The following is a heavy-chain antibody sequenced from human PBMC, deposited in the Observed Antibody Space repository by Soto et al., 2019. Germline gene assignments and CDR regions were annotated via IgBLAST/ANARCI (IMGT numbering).Heavy chain of an antibody. J-gene: IGHJ6*02. V-gene: IGHV3-23*01. Sequence: PGGSLRLSCAASGFTFSSYAMSWVRQAPGKGLEWVSAISGSGGSTYYADSVKGRFTISRDNSRNTLYLQMNSLRAEDTDVYYCAKNVWGITIFGGMDVWGQGTTVTVSS. CDR1: GFTFSSYA. D-gene: IGHD3-9*01. CDR2: ISGSGGST. CDR3: AKNVWGITIFGGMDV.